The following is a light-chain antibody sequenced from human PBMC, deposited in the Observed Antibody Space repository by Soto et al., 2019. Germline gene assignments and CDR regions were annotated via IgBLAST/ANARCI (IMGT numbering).Light chain of an antibody. J-gene: IGLJ3*02. CDR1: SSDVGEYNY. CDR3: FSYAGSRV. Sequence: QSALTQPRSVSGSPGQSVTISCTGSSSDVGEYNYVSWYQHHPGNAPKLMIYDVSKRPSGVPDRFPGSKSGNTASLTISGLQAEDEANYYCFSYAGSRVFGGGTKLTVL. CDR2: DVS. V-gene: IGLV2-11*01.